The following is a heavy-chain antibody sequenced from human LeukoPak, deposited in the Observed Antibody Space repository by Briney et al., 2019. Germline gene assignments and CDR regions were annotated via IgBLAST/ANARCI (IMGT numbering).Heavy chain of an antibody. J-gene: IGHJ4*02. CDR2: ISYDGSNK. Sequence: GGSLRLSCAASGFTFSSYAMHWVRQAPGKGLEWVAVISYDGSNKYYADSVKGRFTISRDNSKNTLYLQMNSLRAEDTAVYYCARSWYFDYWGQGTLSPSPQ. CDR1: GFTFSSYA. CDR3: ARSWYFDY. V-gene: IGHV3-30-3*01.